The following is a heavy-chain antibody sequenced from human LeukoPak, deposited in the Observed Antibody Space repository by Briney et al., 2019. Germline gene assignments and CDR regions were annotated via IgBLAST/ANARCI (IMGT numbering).Heavy chain of an antibody. CDR2: IKQDGSEE. D-gene: IGHD6-19*01. CDR3: ARAPQWLYLS. V-gene: IGHV3-7*03. J-gene: IGHJ3*01. Sequence: GGSLRPSCAASGSTFSSYWMSWVRQAPGKGLEWVANIKQDGSEEYYVDSVKGRFTISRDNAKNSLYLQMNSLRAEDTAVYYCARAPQWLYLSWGQGTMVTVSS. CDR1: GSTFSSYW.